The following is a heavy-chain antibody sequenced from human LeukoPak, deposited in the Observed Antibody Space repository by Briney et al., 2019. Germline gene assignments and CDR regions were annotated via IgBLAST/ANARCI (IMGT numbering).Heavy chain of an antibody. CDR1: GYTFTGYY. J-gene: IGHJ5*02. D-gene: IGHD3-16*01. V-gene: IGHV1-2*04. CDR2: INPNSGGT. Sequence: ASVKVSCKASGYTFTGYYMHWVRQAPGQGLEWMGWINPNSGGTNYAQKFQGWVTMTRDTSISTVYMELSSLRSEDTAVYYCARGREPEYYSNWFDPWGQGTLVTVSS. CDR3: ARGREPEYYSNWFDP.